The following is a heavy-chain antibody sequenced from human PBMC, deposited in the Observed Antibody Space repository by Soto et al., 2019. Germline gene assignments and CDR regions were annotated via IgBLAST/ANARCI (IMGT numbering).Heavy chain of an antibody. D-gene: IGHD3-10*01. V-gene: IGHV3-23*01. J-gene: IGHJ4*02. CDR3: AKGTHYGSGSSDY. Sequence: EVQLLESGGGLVQPGGSLRLSCAASGFTFSRYAMTWVRQAPGKGLEWVSVFTGSGGSPYYADSVRGRFTISRDDSKNTLYLQMDSLRDEDTAIYHCAKGTHYGSGSSDYWGQGTLVTVSS. CDR1: GFTFSRYA. CDR2: FTGSGGSP.